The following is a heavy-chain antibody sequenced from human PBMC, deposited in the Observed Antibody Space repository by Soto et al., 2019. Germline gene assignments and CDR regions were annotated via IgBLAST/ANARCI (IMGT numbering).Heavy chain of an antibody. V-gene: IGHV3-23*01. J-gene: IGHJ5*02. CDR3: AKDPFVAAAGDLNWFDP. CDR1: GFTFSSYS. CDR2: ISGSGGST. D-gene: IGHD6-13*01. Sequence: GASLRLSCAASGFTFSSYSMSWVRQAPGKGLEWVSAISGSGGSTYYADSVKGRFTISRDNSKNTLYLQMNSLRAEDTAVYYCAKDPFVAAAGDLNWFDPWGQGTLVTVSS.